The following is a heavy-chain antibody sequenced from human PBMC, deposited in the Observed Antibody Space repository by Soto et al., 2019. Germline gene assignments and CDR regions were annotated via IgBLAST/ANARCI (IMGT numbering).Heavy chain of an antibody. J-gene: IGHJ6*02. CDR2: INAGHGNT. D-gene: IGHD2-15*01. Sequence: ASVKVSCKASGYTFTTYTMQWGRQAPGQRLEWMGWINAGHGNTKYAQKCQVRVTISRDTFASTAYMELSSLISEDTAVYYCARDLVVVVADSYYYSGMDVWGQGTTVTVSS. CDR1: GYTFTTYT. V-gene: IGHV1-3*01. CDR3: ARDLVVVVADSYYYSGMDV.